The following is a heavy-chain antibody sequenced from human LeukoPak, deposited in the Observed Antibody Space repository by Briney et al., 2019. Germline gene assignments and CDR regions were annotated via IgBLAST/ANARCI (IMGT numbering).Heavy chain of an antibody. Sequence: GGSLRLSCAASGFIVSSNYMSWVRQAPGKGLDWVSVIYSGGSTYYADSVKGRFTISRDNSKNTLYLQMNSLRAEDTAVYYCARDGDIAYSSSYYFDYWGQGTLVTVSS. CDR2: IYSGGST. V-gene: IGHV3-66*01. J-gene: IGHJ4*02. D-gene: IGHD6-13*01. CDR1: GFIVSSNY. CDR3: ARDGDIAYSSSYYFDY.